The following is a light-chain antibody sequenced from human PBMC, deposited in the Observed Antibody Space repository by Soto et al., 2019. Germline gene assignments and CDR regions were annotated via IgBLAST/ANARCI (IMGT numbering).Light chain of an antibody. V-gene: IGLV2-14*01. CDR2: EVS. CDR1: SSDVGGYNY. J-gene: IGLJ1*01. CDR3: SSYTSSYV. Sequence: QSVLTESASVSGSPGEAITIFCTGTSSDVGGYNYVSWYQQHPGKAPKLMIYEVSNRPSGVSNRFSGSKSGNTASLTISGLQAEDEADYYCSSYTSSYVFGTGTKVTVL.